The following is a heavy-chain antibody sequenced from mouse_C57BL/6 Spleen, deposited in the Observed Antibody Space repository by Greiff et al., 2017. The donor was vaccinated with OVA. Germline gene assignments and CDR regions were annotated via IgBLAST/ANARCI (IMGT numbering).Heavy chain of an antibody. J-gene: IGHJ4*01. Sequence: QVQLQQSGPELVKPGASVKISCKASGYAFSSSWMNWVKQRPGKGLEWIGRIYPGDGDTNYNGKFKGKATLTADKSSSTAYMQLSSLTSEDSAVYFCARAFTTVVAYYAMDYWGQGTSVTVSS. V-gene: IGHV1-82*01. D-gene: IGHD1-1*01. CDR3: ARAFTTVVAYYAMDY. CDR1: GYAFSSSW. CDR2: IYPGDGDT.